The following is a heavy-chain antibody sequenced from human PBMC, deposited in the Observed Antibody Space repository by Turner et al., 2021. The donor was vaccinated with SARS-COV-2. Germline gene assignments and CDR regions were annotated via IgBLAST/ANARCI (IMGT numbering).Heavy chain of an antibody. D-gene: IGHD6-13*01. V-gene: IGHV3-7*03. CDR3: ARLHTSSWYFDY. Sequence: EVQLVESGGGLVQPGGSLRPSCAASGFTFSSYWMSWVRQAPGEGLEGVANIKQDGSEKYYVDSVKGRFTISRDNAKNSLYLQMNSLRAEDTAVYYCARLHTSSWYFDYWGQGTLVTVSS. J-gene: IGHJ4*02. CDR2: IKQDGSEK. CDR1: GFTFSSYW.